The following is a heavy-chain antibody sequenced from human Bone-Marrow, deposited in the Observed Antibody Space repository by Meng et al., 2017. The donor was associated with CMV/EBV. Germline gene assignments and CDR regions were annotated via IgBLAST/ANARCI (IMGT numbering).Heavy chain of an antibody. Sequence: GGSLRLSCAASGFTSSSYAMHWVRQAPGKGLEWVAVIPYDGSNKYYADSVKGRFTISRDNSKNTLYLQMNSLRAEDTAVYYCARDIREGSGSYWSSYYYYYGMDVWGQGTTVTVSS. D-gene: IGHD3-10*01. CDR2: IPYDGSNK. V-gene: IGHV3-30-3*01. J-gene: IGHJ6*02. CDR3: ARDIREGSGSYWSSYYYYYGMDV. CDR1: GFTSSSYA.